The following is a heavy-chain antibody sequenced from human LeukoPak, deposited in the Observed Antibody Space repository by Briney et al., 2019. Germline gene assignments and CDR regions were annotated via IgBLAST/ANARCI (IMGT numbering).Heavy chain of an antibody. Sequence: SETLSLTCTVSGGSISSSSYYWGWIRQPPGKGLEWIGSTYYSGSTYYNPSLKSRVTISVDTSKNQFSLKLSSVTAADTAVYYCARSVTTYYFDYWGQGTLVTVSS. CDR3: ARSVTTYYFDY. V-gene: IGHV4-39*07. J-gene: IGHJ4*02. CDR2: TYYSGST. CDR1: GGSISSSSYY. D-gene: IGHD4-17*01.